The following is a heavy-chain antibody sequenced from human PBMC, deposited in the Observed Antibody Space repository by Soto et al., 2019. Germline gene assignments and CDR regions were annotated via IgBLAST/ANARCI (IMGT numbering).Heavy chain of an antibody. CDR1: GGTFSSYA. Sequence: GASVKVSWKASGGTFSSYAISWVRQAPGQGLEWMGGIIPIFGTANYAQKFQGRVTITADESTSTAYMELSSLRSEDTAVYYCARADIVVVPAATNWFDPWGQGTLVTVSS. CDR3: ARADIVVVPAATNWFDP. D-gene: IGHD2-2*01. CDR2: IIPIFGTA. J-gene: IGHJ5*02. V-gene: IGHV1-69*13.